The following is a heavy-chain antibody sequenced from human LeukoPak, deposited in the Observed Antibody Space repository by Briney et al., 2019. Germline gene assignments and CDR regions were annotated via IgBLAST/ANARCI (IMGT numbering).Heavy chain of an antibody. V-gene: IGHV1-8*01. CDR1: GYTFTSYD. D-gene: IGHD6-13*01. J-gene: IGHJ4*02. Sequence: ASVNVSCKASGYTFTSYDINWVRQATGQGLEWMGGMNPNSGNTGYAQKFQGRVTMTRNTSISTAYMELSSLRSEDTAVYYCARGPTAAAFEYYFDYWGQGTLVTVSS. CDR3: ARGPTAAAFEYYFDY. CDR2: MNPNSGNT.